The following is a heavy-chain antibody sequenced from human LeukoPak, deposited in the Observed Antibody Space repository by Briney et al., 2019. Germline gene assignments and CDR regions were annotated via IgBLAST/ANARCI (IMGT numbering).Heavy chain of an antibody. V-gene: IGHV1-18*01. Sequence: ASVKVSCKSSGYTFTSYGISWVRQAPGQGLEWMGWISAYNGNTNYAQKLQGRVTMTTDTSTSTAYMELRSLRSDDTAVYYCARSRAVAGTLDYWGQGTLVTVSS. CDR2: ISAYNGNT. CDR3: ARSRAVAGTLDY. D-gene: IGHD6-19*01. CDR1: GYTFTSYG. J-gene: IGHJ4*02.